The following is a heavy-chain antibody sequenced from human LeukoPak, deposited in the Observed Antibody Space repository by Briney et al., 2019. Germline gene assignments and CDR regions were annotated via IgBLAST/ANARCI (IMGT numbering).Heavy chain of an antibody. D-gene: IGHD3-10*02. V-gene: IGHV3-9*01. CDR3: AELGITMIGGV. Sequence: GGSLRLSCAASGFSFGDFAVHWVRQVPGKGLEWVSGISWNSGSLGYADSVRGRFTISRDNAKNSLYLQMNSLRAEDTAVYYCAELGITMIGGVWGKGTTVTISS. J-gene: IGHJ6*04. CDR2: ISWNSGSL. CDR1: GFSFGDFA.